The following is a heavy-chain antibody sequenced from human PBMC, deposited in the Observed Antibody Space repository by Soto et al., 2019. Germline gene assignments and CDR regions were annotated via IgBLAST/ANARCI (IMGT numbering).Heavy chain of an antibody. D-gene: IGHD3-10*01. CDR3: ARGLILWFGELSRRGGYYYYMDV. CDR1: GGSFSGYQ. CDR2: INDSGDI. J-gene: IGHJ6*03. V-gene: IGHV4-34*02. Sequence: QVQLQQWGAGLLKPSETLSLTCAVYGGSFSGYQWSWIRQTPGKGLEWIGGINDSGDINYNPSLKSRVTILVDAPKKQISLRLSCVTAAATAVYYCARGLILWFGELSRRGGYYYYMDVWGKGTTVTVSS.